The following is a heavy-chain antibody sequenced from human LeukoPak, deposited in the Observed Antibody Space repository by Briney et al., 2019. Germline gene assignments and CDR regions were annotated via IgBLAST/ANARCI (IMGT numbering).Heavy chain of an antibody. Sequence: AGGSLRLSCAASGFTFSSYAMSWVRQAPGKGLEWVSVIGGSGGDTYYADSVKGRFTISRDDSKNTLYLQMNSLTAEDTALYYXAXXGXXGXXXXXNKWXXGTLVTVS. CDR3: AXXGXXGXXXXXNK. CDR2: IGGSGGDT. CDR1: GFTFSSYA. V-gene: IGHV3-23*01. J-gene: IGHJ4*01.